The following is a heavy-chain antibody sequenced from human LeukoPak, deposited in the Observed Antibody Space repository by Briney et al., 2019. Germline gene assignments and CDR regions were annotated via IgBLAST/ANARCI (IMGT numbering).Heavy chain of an antibody. CDR2: ISASGDNT. CDR1: GFTVNSYA. J-gene: IGHJ4*02. CDR3: AKGGRRHYGDYVAF. Sequence: GGSLRLSCDASGFTVNSYAMNWVRQAPGKGLEWVSVISASGDNTYYADSVKGRFTTPRDDSKNTVYLQMNSLRADDTAVYHCAKGGRRHYGDYVAFWGQGTLVTVSS. V-gene: IGHV3-23*01. D-gene: IGHD4-17*01.